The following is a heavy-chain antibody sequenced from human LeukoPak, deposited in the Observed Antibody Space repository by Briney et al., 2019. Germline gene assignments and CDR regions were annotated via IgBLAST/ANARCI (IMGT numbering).Heavy chain of an antibody. CDR2: IIPILGIA. V-gene: IGHV1-69*04. J-gene: IGHJ4*02. CDR1: GGTFSSYA. CDR3: ASVEYSSSSGDY. D-gene: IGHD6-6*01. Sequence: ASVKVSCKASGGTFSSYAISWVRQAPGQGLEWMGRIIPILGIANYAQKFQGRVTITADKSTSTAYMELSSLRSEDTAVYYCASVEYSSSSGDYWGQGTLVTVSS.